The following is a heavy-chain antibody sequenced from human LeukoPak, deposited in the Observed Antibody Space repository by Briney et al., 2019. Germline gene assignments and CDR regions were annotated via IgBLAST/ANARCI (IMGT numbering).Heavy chain of an antibody. D-gene: IGHD3-3*01. CDR1: GGTFSSYA. V-gene: IGHV1-69*05. CDR2: IIPTFGTA. Sequence: ASVKVSCKASGGTFSSYAISWVRQAPGQGLEWMGRIIPTFGTANYAQKFQGRATITTDESTSTAYMELSSLRSEDTAVYYCAREYYDFRSGYAYYYYYMDVWGKGTTVTVSS. CDR3: AREYYDFRSGYAYYYYYMDV. J-gene: IGHJ6*03.